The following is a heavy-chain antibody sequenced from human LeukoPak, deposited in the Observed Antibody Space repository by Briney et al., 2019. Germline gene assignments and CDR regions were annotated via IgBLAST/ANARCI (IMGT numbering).Heavy chain of an antibody. CDR3: ASRNIVGATTGSRDAFDI. Sequence: PSETLSLTCAVSGGSISSSNWGSWVRQPPGKGREGIGEIYHGGSTNYNPSLKSRVTISVDKSKNQFSLKLSSVTAADTAVYFCASRNIVGATTGSRDAFDIWGQGTMVTVSS. D-gene: IGHD1-26*01. CDR2: IYHGGST. CDR1: GGSISSSNW. J-gene: IGHJ3*02. V-gene: IGHV4-4*02.